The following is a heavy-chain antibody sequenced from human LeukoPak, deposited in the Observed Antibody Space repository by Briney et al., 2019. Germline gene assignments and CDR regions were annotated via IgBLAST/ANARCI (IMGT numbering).Heavy chain of an antibody. V-gene: IGHV4-59*01. CDR1: GGSISSYY. Sequence: PSETLSLTCTVSGGSISSYYWSWIRQPPGKGLEWIGYIYYSGSTNYNPSLKSRVTISVDTSKNQFSLKLTSVAAADTAVYYCARTTEGGYTYGYFYYYYMDVWGKGTTVTISS. J-gene: IGHJ6*03. D-gene: IGHD5-18*01. CDR3: ARTTEGGYTYGYFYYYYMDV. CDR2: IYYSGST.